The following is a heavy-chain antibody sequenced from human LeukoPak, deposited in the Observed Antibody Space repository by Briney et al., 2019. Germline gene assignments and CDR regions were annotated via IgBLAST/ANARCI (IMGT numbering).Heavy chain of an antibody. CDR2: IRYDGSNK. V-gene: IGHV3-30*02. J-gene: IGHJ4*02. Sequence: GGSLRLSCAASGFTFSSYGMHWVRQAPGKGLEWVAFIRYDGSNKYYADSVKGRFTISRDNSKNTLYLQMNSLRAEDTAVYYCAKDSQYDIVVVPAPNYFDYWGQGTLVTVSS. CDR1: GFTFSSYG. D-gene: IGHD2-2*01. CDR3: AKDSQYDIVVVPAPNYFDY.